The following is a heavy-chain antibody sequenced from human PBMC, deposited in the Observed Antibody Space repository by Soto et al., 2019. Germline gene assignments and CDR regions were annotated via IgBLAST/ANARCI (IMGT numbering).Heavy chain of an antibody. CDR1: GYTFTSYG. Sequence: QVQLVQSGAEVKKPGASVKVSCKASGYTFTSYGISWVRHAPGQGLEWMGWISAYNGNTNYAQKLQGRVPMTTATSTSKDYMELRRLRSDDTAVYYCARDPMIVVVIKNDYYGMDVWGQGTTVTVSS. J-gene: IGHJ6*02. CDR2: ISAYNGNT. CDR3: ARDPMIVVVIKNDYYGMDV. D-gene: IGHD3-22*01. V-gene: IGHV1-18*01.